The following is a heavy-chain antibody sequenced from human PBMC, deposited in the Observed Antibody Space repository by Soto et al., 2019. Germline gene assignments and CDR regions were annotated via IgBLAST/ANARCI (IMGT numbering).Heavy chain of an antibody. CDR1: GFTFSSYS. D-gene: IGHD1-7*01. J-gene: IGHJ6*02. Sequence: EVQLVESGGGLVKPGGSLRLSCAASGFTFSSYSMNWVRQAPGKGLEWVSSISSSSSYIYYADSVKGRFTISRDNAKNSLYLQMNSLRAEDTAVYYCARVLELWSSMDVWGQGTTVTVSS. CDR2: ISSSSSYI. CDR3: ARVLELWSSMDV. V-gene: IGHV3-21*01.